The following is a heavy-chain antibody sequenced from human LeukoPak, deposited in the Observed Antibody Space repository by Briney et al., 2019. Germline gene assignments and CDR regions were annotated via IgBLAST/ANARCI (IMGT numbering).Heavy chain of an antibody. Sequence: SETLSLTCTVSGGSISSYYWSWIRQPPGKGLEWIGYIYYSGNTNYNPSLKSRVTISVDTSKNQFSLKLSSVTAADTAVYYCASRVAVAGTYFGMDVWGQGTTVTVSS. CDR1: GGSISSYY. V-gene: IGHV4-59*08. CDR3: ASRVAVAGTYFGMDV. J-gene: IGHJ6*02. D-gene: IGHD6-19*01. CDR2: IYYSGNT.